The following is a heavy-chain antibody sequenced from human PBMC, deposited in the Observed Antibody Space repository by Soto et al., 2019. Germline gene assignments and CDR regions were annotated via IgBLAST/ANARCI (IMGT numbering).Heavy chain of an antibody. CDR1: GFTFSSYS. Sequence: GGSLRLSCAASGFTFSSYSMNWVRQAPGKGLEWVSYISSSSSTIYYADSVKGRFTISRDNAKNSLYLQMNSLRDEDTAVYYCARDPRPASAIRNQDAFYICGQGTTVTVSS. CDR2: ISSSSSTI. J-gene: IGHJ3*02. CDR3: ARDPRPASAIRNQDAFYI. V-gene: IGHV3-48*02. D-gene: IGHD2-2*01.